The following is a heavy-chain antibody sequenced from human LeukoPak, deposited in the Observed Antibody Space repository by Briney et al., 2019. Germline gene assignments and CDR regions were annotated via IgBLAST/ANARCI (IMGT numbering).Heavy chain of an antibody. CDR1: GFTFSTYA. CDR2: VSGSGGST. V-gene: IGHV3-23*01. J-gene: IGHJ4*02. CDR3: AKEGLESTAWDY. D-gene: IGHD1-26*01. Sequence: GGSLRLSCAASGFTFSTYAMSWVRQAPGKGLQWVSTVSGSGGSTYYADSVKGRFTISRDNSKNTLFLQMNSLRAEDTAVYYCAKEGLESTAWDYWGQGTLVTVSS.